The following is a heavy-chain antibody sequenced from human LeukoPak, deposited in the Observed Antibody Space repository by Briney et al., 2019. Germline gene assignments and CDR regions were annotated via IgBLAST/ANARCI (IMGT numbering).Heavy chain of an antibody. CDR3: ARDTRIEWLRFLDY. D-gene: IGHD5-12*01. CDR1: GDSISNGGSISNGGHY. CDR2: IYHSGNT. Sequence: KASQTLSLTCTVSGDSISNGGSISNGGHYWSWIRLFPGKGLEWIGYIYHSGNTYYNPSLESRVTISVDTSENRFSLKLNSVTAADTAIYYCARDTRIEWLRFLDYWGQGILVTVSS. V-gene: IGHV4-31*03. J-gene: IGHJ4*02.